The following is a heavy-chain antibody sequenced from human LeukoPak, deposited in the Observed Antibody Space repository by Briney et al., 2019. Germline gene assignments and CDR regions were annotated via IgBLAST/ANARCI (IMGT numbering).Heavy chain of an antibody. CDR3: ARDGRYCSGGSCYYYYGMDV. D-gene: IGHD2-15*01. Sequence: GGSLRLSCAASGFTFSDYYMSWIRQAPGKGLEWVSYISSSGSTIYYADSVKGRFTISRDNAKNSLYLQMNSLRAEDTAVYYCARDGRYCSGGSCYYYYGMDVWGQGTTVTVSS. V-gene: IGHV3-11*01. J-gene: IGHJ6*02. CDR1: GFTFSDYY. CDR2: ISSSGSTI.